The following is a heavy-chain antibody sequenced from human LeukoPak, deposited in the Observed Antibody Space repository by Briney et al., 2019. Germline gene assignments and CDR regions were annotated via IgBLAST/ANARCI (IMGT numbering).Heavy chain of an antibody. CDR2: VSFSGST. CDR3: ALYCRLSSNCGYYGMDV. V-gene: IGHV4-59*08. J-gene: IGHJ6*02. Sequence: SGTLSLTCIVSGGSINNYYWSWIRQPPGKGLEWIGEVSFSGSTNYDPSLTSRVTISPDTSKNQFSLKLSSVTAADTAVYYCALYCRLSSNCGYYGMDVWGQGTTVTVSS. CDR1: GGSINNYY. D-gene: IGHD2-15*01.